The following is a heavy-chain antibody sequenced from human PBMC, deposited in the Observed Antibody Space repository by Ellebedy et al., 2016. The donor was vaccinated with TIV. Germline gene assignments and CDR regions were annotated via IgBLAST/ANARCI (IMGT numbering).Heavy chain of an antibody. Sequence: GSLRLXXTVYGASFSGYYWSWIRQPPGKGLEWIGEVNPSGSTNYNPSLKSRVTMSVDTSKSQFSLNLSSVTAADTAVYYCAGFMVRGVIKDYWGQGTLVTVSS. CDR2: VNPSGST. D-gene: IGHD3-10*01. CDR1: GASFSGYY. CDR3: AGFMVRGVIKDY. V-gene: IGHV4-34*10. J-gene: IGHJ4*02.